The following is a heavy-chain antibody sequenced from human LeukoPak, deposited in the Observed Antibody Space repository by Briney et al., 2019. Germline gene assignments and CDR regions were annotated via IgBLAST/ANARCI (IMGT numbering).Heavy chain of an antibody. V-gene: IGHV3-48*01. D-gene: IGHD3-10*01. J-gene: IGHJ4*02. CDR3: AKAISTRFNYYGSGSYYPPTFPDY. CDR1: GFTFSTYS. Sequence: GGSLRLSCAASGFTFSTYSMNWVRQAPGKGLEWVSYISSSSSAIYYADSVKGRFTISRDNAKNSLYLEMNSLRAEDTAVYYCAKAISTRFNYYGSGSYYPPTFPDYWGQGTLVTVSS. CDR2: ISSSSSAI.